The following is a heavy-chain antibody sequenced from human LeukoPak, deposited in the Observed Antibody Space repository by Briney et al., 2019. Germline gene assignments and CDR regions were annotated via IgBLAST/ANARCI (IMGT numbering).Heavy chain of an antibody. CDR1: GYTFTSYG. Sequence: GASVKVSCKASGYTFTSYGISWVRQAPGQGLEWMGWISAYNGNANYAQKLQGRVTMTTDTSTSTAYMELRSLRSDDTAVYYCARDFGHYYDSSGYYDYWGQGTLVTVSS. J-gene: IGHJ4*02. D-gene: IGHD3-22*01. V-gene: IGHV1-18*01. CDR3: ARDFGHYYDSSGYYDY. CDR2: ISAYNGNA.